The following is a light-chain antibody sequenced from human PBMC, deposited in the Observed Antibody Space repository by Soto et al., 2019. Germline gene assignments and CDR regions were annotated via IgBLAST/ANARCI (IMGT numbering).Light chain of an antibody. CDR1: QSVSSN. Sequence: EIVMTQSPATLSVSPGERATLSCRASQSVSSNLAWYQQKPGQSPRLLIYGASPRATGIPVRFSGSGSGTEFTLTISSLQSEDFAVYYCQQYNNWPFITFGQGTRLEIK. CDR2: GAS. J-gene: IGKJ5*01. V-gene: IGKV3-15*01. CDR3: QQYNNWPFIT.